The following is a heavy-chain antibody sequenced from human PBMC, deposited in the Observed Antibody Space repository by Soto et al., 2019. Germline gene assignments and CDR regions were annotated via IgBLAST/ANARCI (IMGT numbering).Heavy chain of an antibody. Sequence: QITLKESGPTVVKPTQTLTLTCTFSGFSVSTRGVGVGWIRQPPGKALEWLALIYWDDDKRYRPSLKTRLSLTKEPPNNQVVLKMTNMDPVDTGTYYCAHKGDGYRGLKYGGQGTLVTVSS. CDR2: IYWDDDK. J-gene: IGHJ4*02. D-gene: IGHD5-12*01. CDR1: GFSVSTRGVG. CDR3: AHKGDGYRGLKY. V-gene: IGHV2-5*02.